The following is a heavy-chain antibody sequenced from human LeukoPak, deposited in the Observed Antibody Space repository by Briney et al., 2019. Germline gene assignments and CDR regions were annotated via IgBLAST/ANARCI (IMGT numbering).Heavy chain of an antibody. D-gene: IGHD3-10*01. CDR3: ARAYYGSGKSGSYYYMDV. CDR1: GFTFSSYA. CDR2: ISGSGGST. Sequence: PGGSLRLSCAASGFTFSSYAMSWVRQAPGKGLEWVSAISGSGGSTYYADSVKGRFTISRDNSKNTLYLQMNSLRAEDTAVYYCARAYYGSGKSGSYYYMDVWGKGTTVTISS. J-gene: IGHJ6*03. V-gene: IGHV3-23*01.